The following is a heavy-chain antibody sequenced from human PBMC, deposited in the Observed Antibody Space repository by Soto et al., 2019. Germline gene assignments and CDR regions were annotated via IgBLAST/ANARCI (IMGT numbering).Heavy chain of an antibody. D-gene: IGHD6-19*01. J-gene: IGHJ6*02. CDR2: IYYSGST. V-gene: IGHV4-59*01. CDR1: GGSISSYY. Sequence: SETLSLTCTVSGGSISSYYWNWIRQPPGKGLEWIGYIYYSGSTNYTPSLRSRVTISVDTSKNQFSLKLTSVTAADTAVYYCARGIEGWYQGRYYYGMDVWGQGTTVTVSS. CDR3: ARGIEGWYQGRYYYGMDV.